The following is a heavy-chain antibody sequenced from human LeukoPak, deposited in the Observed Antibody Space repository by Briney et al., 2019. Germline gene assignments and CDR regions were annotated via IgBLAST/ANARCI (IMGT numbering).Heavy chain of an antibody. CDR3: ASLGDYLDY. CDR2: ISSSGSTI. V-gene: IGHV3-48*03. D-gene: IGHD4-17*01. Sequence: GGSLRLSCAASGFTFSSYEMNWVRQAPGKGLEWVSYISSSGSTIYYADSVKGRFTISRDNAKNSLYLQMNGLRAEDTAVYYCASLGDYLDYWGQGTLVTVSS. J-gene: IGHJ4*02. CDR1: GFTFSSYE.